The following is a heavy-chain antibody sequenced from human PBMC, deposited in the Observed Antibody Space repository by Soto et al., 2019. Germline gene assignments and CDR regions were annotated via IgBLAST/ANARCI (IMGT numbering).Heavy chain of an antibody. V-gene: IGHV1-18*01. J-gene: IGHJ5*02. CDR2: RSADNGHT. CDR3: ARVVGALGHWFDP. Sequence: QGQLVQSGAEVKKPGASVKVACKASGYTFTSYGISWVRQAPGAGLEWMGRRSADNGHTNYAQKLQRRVTMTTDTSTSTAYMERRSLKSADTAVYSCARVVGALGHWFDPWGQGTLVTVSS. CDR1: GYTFTSYG. D-gene: IGHD2-15*01.